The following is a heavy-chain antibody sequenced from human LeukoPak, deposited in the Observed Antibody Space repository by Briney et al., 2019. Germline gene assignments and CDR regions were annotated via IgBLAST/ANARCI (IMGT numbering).Heavy chain of an antibody. CDR2: IYYSGST. CDR3: ARLVVHYPFDY. CDR1: GGSISTTTYY. Sequence: PSETLSLTCTVSGGSISTTTYYWGWIRQPPGKGLEWIGTIYYSGSTYYNPSLESRVTISVDTSKNQFSLKLSSVIAADTDVYYCARLVVHYPFDYWGKGTLVTVSS. J-gene: IGHJ4*02. D-gene: IGHD2-2*01. V-gene: IGHV4-39*01.